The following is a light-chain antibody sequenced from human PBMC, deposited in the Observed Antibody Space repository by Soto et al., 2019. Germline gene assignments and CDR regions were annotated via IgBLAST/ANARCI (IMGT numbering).Light chain of an antibody. J-gene: IGLJ2*01. V-gene: IGLV1-44*01. CDR2: SNN. CDR3: AAWDDSLNGVV. Sequence: QSVLTQPPSASGTPGQRVTISCSGSSSNIGSKTVNWYQQLPGTAPKLLIYSNNQRPSGVPDRFSGSTSGTSASLAISGLQSEDEDDYYCAAWDDSLNGVVFGGGTKLTVL. CDR1: SSNIGSKT.